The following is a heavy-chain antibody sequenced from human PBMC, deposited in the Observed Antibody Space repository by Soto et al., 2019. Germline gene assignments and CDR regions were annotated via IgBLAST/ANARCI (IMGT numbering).Heavy chain of an antibody. CDR3: ARDLSGYDYYYYGMDV. Sequence: PGGSLRLSCAASGFTFSSYSMNWVRQAPGKGLEWVSSISSSSSYIYYADSVKGRFTISRDNAKNSLYLQMNSLRAEDTAVYYCARDLSGYDYYYYGMDVWGQGTTVTVSS. V-gene: IGHV3-21*01. CDR2: ISSSSSYI. CDR1: GFTFSSYS. J-gene: IGHJ6*02. D-gene: IGHD5-12*01.